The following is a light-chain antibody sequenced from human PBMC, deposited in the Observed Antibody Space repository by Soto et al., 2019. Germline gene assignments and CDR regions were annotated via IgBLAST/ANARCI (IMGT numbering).Light chain of an antibody. V-gene: IGKV3-15*01. CDR3: QQYNNWPPWT. CDR2: DAS. CDR1: QSVCNN. Sequence: ILMTQSPATLSVSPGERATLSCRVSQSVCNNLAWYPQKPGQAPRLLIYDASTRATGIPARFSGSGSGTEFTLTISGLQSEDFAVYYCQQYNNWPPWTFGQGTKVEIK. J-gene: IGKJ1*01.